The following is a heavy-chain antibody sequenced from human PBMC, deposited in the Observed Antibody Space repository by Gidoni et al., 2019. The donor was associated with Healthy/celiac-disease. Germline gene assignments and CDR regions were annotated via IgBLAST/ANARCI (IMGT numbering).Heavy chain of an antibody. D-gene: IGHD6-6*01. CDR3: AKDLVYYSSSGFDY. Sequence: EVQLLDSGGGLVQPGGSLHRSCEASGFTFSNYAMSWVRQAPGQGRGWVSSIRGSGDNTDYADSVKGRFTISRDNSKNTLYLQMNSPRAEDTAVYFCAKDLVYYSSSGFDYWGQGTLVTVSS. J-gene: IGHJ4*02. V-gene: IGHV3-23*01. CDR2: IRGSGDNT. CDR1: GFTFSNYA.